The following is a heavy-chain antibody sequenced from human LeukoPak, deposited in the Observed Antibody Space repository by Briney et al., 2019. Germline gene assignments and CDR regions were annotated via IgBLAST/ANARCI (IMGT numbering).Heavy chain of an antibody. V-gene: IGHV5-51*01. CDR3: ARQLLWFGEFSPDY. Sequence: GESLKISCKGSGYSFTSYWIGWVRQMPGKGLEWMGIIYPGDSDTRYSPSFQGQVTISADKSISTAYLQRSSLKASDAAMYYCARQLLWFGEFSPDYWGQGTLVTVSS. CDR1: GYSFTSYW. D-gene: IGHD3-10*01. CDR2: IYPGDSDT. J-gene: IGHJ4*02.